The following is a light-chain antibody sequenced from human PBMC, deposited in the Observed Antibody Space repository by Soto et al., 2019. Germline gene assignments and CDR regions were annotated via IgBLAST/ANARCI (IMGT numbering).Light chain of an antibody. CDR1: LDIGRA. Sequence: DVQLTHSPSFLSASVGDRVIITCRASLDIGRALAWYQQKPGKAPKLLIYAASSLQSGVPSRFSGSGSGTDFTLTISSLQPEDFATYYCQQSYSTPPTFGQGTKVDIK. V-gene: IGKV1-39*01. J-gene: IGKJ1*01. CDR3: QQSYSTPPT. CDR2: AAS.